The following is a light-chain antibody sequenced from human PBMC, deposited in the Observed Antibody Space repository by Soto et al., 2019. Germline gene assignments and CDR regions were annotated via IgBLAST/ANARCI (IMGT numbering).Light chain of an antibody. V-gene: IGKV3-11*01. J-gene: IGKJ5*01. CDR1: QSVSSY. CDR2: DAS. Sequence: EIVLTQSPGTLSLSPGERATLSCRASQSVSSYLAWYQQKPGQAPRLLIYDASNRATGIPARFSGSGSGTDFTLTISSLEPEDFAVYYCQQRSNWPVTFGPGTRLEI. CDR3: QQRSNWPVT.